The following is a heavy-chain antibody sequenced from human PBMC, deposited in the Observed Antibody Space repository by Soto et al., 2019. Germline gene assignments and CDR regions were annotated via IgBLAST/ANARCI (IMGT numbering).Heavy chain of an antibody. V-gene: IGHV2-5*02. CDR3: AHISYYDSSGYYRKNFDY. D-gene: IGHD3-22*01. CDR2: IYWDDDK. J-gene: IGHJ4*02. CDR1: GFSLSTSGVG. Sequence: QITLKESGPTLVKPTQTLTLTCTFSGFSLSTSGVGVGWIRQPPGKALEWLALIYWDDDKRYSPSLKSRLTITKDTSKNQVVLTMTNMDPVDTATYYCAHISYYDSSGYYRKNFDYWGQGILVTVSS.